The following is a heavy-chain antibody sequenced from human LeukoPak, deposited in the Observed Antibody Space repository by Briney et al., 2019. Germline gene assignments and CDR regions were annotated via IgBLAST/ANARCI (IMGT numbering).Heavy chain of an antibody. CDR2: IYYSGST. J-gene: IGHJ4*02. CDR3: ARDSKAAAEDFDY. Sequence: SETLSLTCTVSGGSISGYYWNWIRQPPGKGLEWIGYIYYSGSTNYNPSLKSRVTISLDTSKNQFSLKLSSVTAADTAVYYCARDSKAAAEDFDYWGQGTLVTVSS. CDR1: GGSISGYY. D-gene: IGHD6-13*01. V-gene: IGHV4-59*12.